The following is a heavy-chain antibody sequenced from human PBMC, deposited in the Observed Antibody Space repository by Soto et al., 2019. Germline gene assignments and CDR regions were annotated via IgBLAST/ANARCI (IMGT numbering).Heavy chain of an antibody. J-gene: IGHJ4*02. CDR2: ISPSDSYT. D-gene: IGHD3-22*01. V-gene: IGHV3-11*06. Sequence: GGSLRLSCAASGFTFSDSYMIWIRQAPGQGLEWVLYISPSDSYTDYADSVKGRFTISRDNAENSLYLQMNTLRAEDTAVYFCARHYFDRSAFSPFAYWGQGTLVTVSS. CDR3: ARHYFDRSAFSPFAY. CDR1: GFTFSDSY.